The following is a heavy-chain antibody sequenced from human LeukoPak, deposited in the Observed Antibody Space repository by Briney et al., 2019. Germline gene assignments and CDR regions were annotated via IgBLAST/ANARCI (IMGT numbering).Heavy chain of an antibody. CDR1: GVSFSGYY. D-gene: IGHD6-19*01. Sequence: PSETLSLTCAVYGVSFSGYYWSWIRQPPGKGLEWIGEINHSGSTNYNPSLKSRVTISVDTSKNQFSLQLNSVTPEDTAVYYCARAGGWQWLGNWFDPWGQGTLVTVSS. V-gene: IGHV4-34*01. J-gene: IGHJ5*02. CDR2: INHSGST. CDR3: ARAGGWQWLGNWFDP.